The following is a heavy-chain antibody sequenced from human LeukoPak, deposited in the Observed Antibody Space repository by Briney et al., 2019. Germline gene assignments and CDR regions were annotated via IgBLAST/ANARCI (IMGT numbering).Heavy chain of an antibody. Sequence: PGGSLRLSCAASGFTFSTYAMSWVRQAPGKGLEWVSTISVNGGDTFYPDSVKGRFIISRDNSKNTLFLQMNSLRAEDTAVYYCVAWGNSGNSWGQGTMVIVSS. CDR3: VAWGNSGNS. CDR1: GFTFSTYA. V-gene: IGHV3-23*01. CDR2: ISVNGGDT. J-gene: IGHJ3*01. D-gene: IGHD1-26*01.